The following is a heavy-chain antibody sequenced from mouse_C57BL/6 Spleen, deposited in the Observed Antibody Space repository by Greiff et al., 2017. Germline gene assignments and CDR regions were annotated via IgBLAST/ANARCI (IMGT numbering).Heavy chain of an antibody. Sequence: QVQLKEPGAELVKPGASVKMSCTASGYTFTSYWITWVKQRPGQGLEWIGDIYPGSGSTNYNEKFKSKATLTVDTSSSTAYMQLSSLTSEDSAVYYCARYYGSSYGFDYWGQGTTLTVSS. V-gene: IGHV1-55*01. J-gene: IGHJ2*01. CDR3: ARYYGSSYGFDY. CDR1: GYTFTSYW. CDR2: IYPGSGST. D-gene: IGHD1-1*01.